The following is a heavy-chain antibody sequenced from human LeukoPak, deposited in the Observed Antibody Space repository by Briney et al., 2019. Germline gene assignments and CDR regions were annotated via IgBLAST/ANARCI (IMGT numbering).Heavy chain of an antibody. V-gene: IGHV3-30*02. J-gene: IGHJ4*02. Sequence: GGSLRLSCAASGFTFSSYGMRWVRQAPGKGLEWVAFIRCDGSNKYYADSVKGRFTISRDNSKNTLYLQMNSLRAEDTAVYYCANAEDHLSPTDYWGQGTLVTVSS. CDR3: ANAEDHLSPTDY. CDR1: GFTFSSYG. CDR2: IRCDGSNK. D-gene: IGHD1-14*01.